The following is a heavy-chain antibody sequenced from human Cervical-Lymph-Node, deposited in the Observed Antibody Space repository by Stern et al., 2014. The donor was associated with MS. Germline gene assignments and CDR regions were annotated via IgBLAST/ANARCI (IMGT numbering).Heavy chain of an antibody. J-gene: IGHJ2*01. CDR2: ISTSGNFI. Sequence: EVQLVESGGGLVKPGGSLRLSCVASGFTFSAYTMDWVRQAPGKGLERVSSISTSGNFIHYADSMKGRFTISRDNAKNSLYLQMNSLRIEDTAVYYCARVNEGFWYFDLWGRGTLVSVSS. CDR3: ARVNEGFWYFDL. V-gene: IGHV3-21*01. CDR1: GFTFSAYT.